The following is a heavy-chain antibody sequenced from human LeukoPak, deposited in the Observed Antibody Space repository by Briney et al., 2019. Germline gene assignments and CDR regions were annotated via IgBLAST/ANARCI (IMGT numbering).Heavy chain of an antibody. J-gene: IGHJ6*03. V-gene: IGHV4-4*09. CDR1: GGSISSYY. CDR2: IYTSGRT. Sequence: PSETLSLTCTVSGGSISSYYWSWIRQPPGKGLEWIGYIYTSGRTNYNPSLKSRVTISVDTSKNQFSLKLSSVTAADAAVYYCARLGVCRDGYTPYYYYMDVWGKGTTVTVSS. CDR3: ARLGVCRDGYTPYYYYMDV. D-gene: IGHD5-24*01.